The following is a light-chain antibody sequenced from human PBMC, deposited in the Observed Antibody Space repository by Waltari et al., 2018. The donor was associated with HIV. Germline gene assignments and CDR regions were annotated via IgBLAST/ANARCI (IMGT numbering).Light chain of an antibody. CDR1: NSNIESNY. V-gene: IGLV1-47*01. CDR3: ASWDDSLNAFV. CDR2: RNR. J-gene: IGLJ1*01. Sequence: QSVLTPPPSASATPGQRITISCAGGNSNIESNYVYWYQQPPGTAPKVSIYRNRQRPSGVPDRFSGSKSGTSASLFISGLRSCDEADYYCASWDDSLNAFVFGTGTKVTVL.